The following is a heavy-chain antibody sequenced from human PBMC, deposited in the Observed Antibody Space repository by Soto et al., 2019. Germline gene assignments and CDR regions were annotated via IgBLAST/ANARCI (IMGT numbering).Heavy chain of an antibody. CDR2: ISSSSSYI. V-gene: IGHV3-21*06. CDR3: ARALLSPISSSCLYDS. J-gene: IGHJ4*02. CDR1: GFTFNTYS. Sequence: PVGSLRLSCVASGFTFNTYSMNWVRQAPGKGLEWVSSISSSSSYIFYTDSVKGRFTISRDNAKSSLYLQMNSLRAEDTAVYFCARALLSPISSSCLYDSWGQGTLVTVSS. D-gene: IGHD2-2*01.